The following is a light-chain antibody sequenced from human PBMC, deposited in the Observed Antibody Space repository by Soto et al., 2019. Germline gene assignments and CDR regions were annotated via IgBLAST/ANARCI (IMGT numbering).Light chain of an antibody. V-gene: IGKV4-1*01. CDR2: WAS. CDR3: QQYYSTPWT. CDR1: QSVLYSSNNKYC. J-gene: IGKJ1*01. Sequence: DIVMTQSPDSLAVSLGERATINCKSSQSVLYSSNNKYCLAWYQQKPGQPPKLLIYWASTRESGVPDRFSGSGSGTDFTLTISSLQAEDVAVYYCQQYYSTPWTFGQGTKVEIK.